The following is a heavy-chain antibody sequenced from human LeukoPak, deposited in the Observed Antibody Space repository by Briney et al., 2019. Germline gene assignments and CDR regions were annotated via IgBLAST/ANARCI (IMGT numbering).Heavy chain of an antibody. CDR3: AKDRAQVIEIFDY. J-gene: IGHJ4*02. CDR2: ISGSGGST. V-gene: IGHV3-23*01. D-gene: IGHD3-16*02. CDR1: GFTFSSYA. Sequence: GGSLRLSCAASGFTFSSYAMSWVRQAPGKGLEWVSAISGSGGSTYYADSVKGRFTISRDNSKNTLHLQMNSLRAEDTAVYYCAKDRAQVIEIFDYWGQGTLVTVSS.